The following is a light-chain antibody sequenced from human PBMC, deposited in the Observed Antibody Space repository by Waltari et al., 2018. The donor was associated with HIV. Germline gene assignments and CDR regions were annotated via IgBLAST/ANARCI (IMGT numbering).Light chain of an antibody. CDR3: QSYDSSLSAPVV. CDR2: GNS. Sequence: QSVLTQPSLASGAPGQRVPISCPGSSSHIGAVYDVPCYQQLPGTAPKLLTYGNSNQPSGVPDRFSGSKAGTSASLAITGLQAEDEADYYCQSYDSSLSAPVVFGGGTKLTVL. J-gene: IGLJ2*01. CDR1: SSHIGAVYD. V-gene: IGLV1-40*01.